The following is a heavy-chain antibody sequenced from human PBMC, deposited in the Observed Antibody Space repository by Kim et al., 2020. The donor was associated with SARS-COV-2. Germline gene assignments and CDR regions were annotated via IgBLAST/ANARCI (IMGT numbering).Heavy chain of an antibody. CDR1: GGSINYYY. J-gene: IGHJ4*02. CDR3: SRTVDHGDYPSLDY. D-gene: IGHD4-17*01. V-gene: IGHV4-59*01. Sequence: SETLSLTCSVSGGSINYYYWSWIRQSPGKGLEWIGYIYDNGNNNYNPALKRRVPMSVYTSKNQFSLRLKSVTAADTAVYFCSRTVDHGDYPSLDYWGQGTLVTVSS. CDR2: IYDNGNN.